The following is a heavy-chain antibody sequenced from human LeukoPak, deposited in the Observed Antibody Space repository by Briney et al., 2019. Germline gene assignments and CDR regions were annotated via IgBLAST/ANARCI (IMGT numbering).Heavy chain of an antibody. CDR2: IYYSGST. D-gene: IGHD6-13*01. V-gene: IGHV4-59*01. Sequence: SETLSLTCTVSGGSINSYYWSWIRQPPGKGLEWIGYIYYSGSTNYNPSLKSRVTISVDTSKNQFSLKLSSVTAADMAVYYCARTYSSSWRGDYYYMDVWGKGTTVTVSS. CDR3: ARTYSSSWRGDYYYMDV. J-gene: IGHJ6*03. CDR1: GGSINSYY.